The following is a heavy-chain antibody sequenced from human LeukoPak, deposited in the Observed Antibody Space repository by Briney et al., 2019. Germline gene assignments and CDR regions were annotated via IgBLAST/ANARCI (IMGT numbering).Heavy chain of an antibody. Sequence: SETLSLTCGVSGGSFSGYFWTWIRQPPGKGLEWIGEIIDSGTTNYNPSLESRDAMSVDTSKNQVSLRLSSVTAADTAVYYCATLYLVNAFDIWGPGTLVTVSS. D-gene: IGHD2-2*02. CDR2: IIDSGTT. CDR3: ATLYLVNAFDI. V-gene: IGHV4-34*12. J-gene: IGHJ3*02. CDR1: GGSFSGYF.